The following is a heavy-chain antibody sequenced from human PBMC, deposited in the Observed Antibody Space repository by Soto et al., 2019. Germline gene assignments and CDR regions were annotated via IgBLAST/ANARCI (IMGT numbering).Heavy chain of an antibody. CDR1: GFTFSSYA. D-gene: IGHD2-2*01. CDR3: ARGYCCRPSCSHFDC. Sequence: QVLLLESGGGVVQPGRSLRLSCAASGFTFSSYAVHWVRQAPGKGLEWVAVMSYDGSNKYYADSVKGRFTISSDNSKNTLYLQMNSLGTEDTAVYYCARGYCCRPSCSHFDCWGQGTLVTVSS. CDR2: MSYDGSNK. J-gene: IGHJ4*02. V-gene: IGHV3-30-3*01.